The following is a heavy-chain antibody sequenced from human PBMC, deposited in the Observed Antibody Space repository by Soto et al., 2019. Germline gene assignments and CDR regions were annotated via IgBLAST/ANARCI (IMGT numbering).Heavy chain of an antibody. V-gene: IGHV1-8*01. CDR3: ARGVGDLGDY. CDR2: VSPSSGDT. D-gene: IGHD3-16*01. Sequence: QVQLVQSGAEVREPGASVKVSCKASGYTFTTYHINWVRQATGQGLEWMGWVSPSSGDTGYAQKFQGRVTMTRHPSMSTVYMELSSLRSDDSAVYYCARGVGDLGDYWGQGTLVTVSS. CDR1: GYTFTTYH. J-gene: IGHJ4*02.